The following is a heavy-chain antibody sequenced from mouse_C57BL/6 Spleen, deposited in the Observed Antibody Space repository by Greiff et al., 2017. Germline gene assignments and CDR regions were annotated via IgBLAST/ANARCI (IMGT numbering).Heavy chain of an antibody. Sequence: VKLQESGPGLVAPSQSLSITCTVSGFSLTSYGVHWVRQPPGKGLEWLVVIWSDGSTTYNSALKSRLSISKDNSKSQVFLKMNSLQTDDTAMYYCARQKDSSGYYAMDYWGQGTSVTVSS. CDR1: GFSLTSYG. CDR2: IWSDGST. J-gene: IGHJ4*01. D-gene: IGHD3-2*02. CDR3: ARQKDSSGYYAMDY. V-gene: IGHV2-6-1*01.